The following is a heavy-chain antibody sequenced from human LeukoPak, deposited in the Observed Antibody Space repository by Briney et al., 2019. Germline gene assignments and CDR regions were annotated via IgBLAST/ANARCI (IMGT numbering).Heavy chain of an antibody. CDR1: EFTFNIYW. Sequence: PGGSLRLSCAASEFTFNIYWMSWVRQAPGKGLEWVVNIKQDGSEKYYVDSVEGRFTISRDNAKNSLYLQMNSLRAEDTAVYYCARVRFLERSQYYFDYWGQGTLVTVSS. CDR2: IKQDGSEK. D-gene: IGHD3-3*01. J-gene: IGHJ4*02. CDR3: ARVRFLERSQYYFDY. V-gene: IGHV3-7*01.